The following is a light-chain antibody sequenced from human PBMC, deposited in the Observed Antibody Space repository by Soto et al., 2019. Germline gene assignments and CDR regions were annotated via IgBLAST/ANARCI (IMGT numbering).Light chain of an antibody. CDR1: QSFRGL. CDR3: QQYHKWPPFT. J-gene: IGKJ4*01. Sequence: EVVLTKSPVTLSLSPGERATLSCRASQSFRGLLAWYQQKPGQAPRLLIYDAYNRATGIPPRFSGSGSGTDFTLTISSLEPEDSAVYYCQQYHKWPPFTFGGGTKVDIK. V-gene: IGKV3-11*01. CDR2: DAY.